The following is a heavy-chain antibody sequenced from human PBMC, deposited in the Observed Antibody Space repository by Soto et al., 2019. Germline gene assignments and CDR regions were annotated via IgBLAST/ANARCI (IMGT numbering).Heavy chain of an antibody. CDR3: ARDYYYDSSGYYYFDY. D-gene: IGHD3-22*01. Sequence: SGGSLRLSCAASGFTVSSNYMSWVREAPGKGLEWVSVIYSGGSTYYADSVKGRFTISRDNSKNTLYLQMNSLRAEDTAVYYCARDYYYDSSGYYYFDYWGQGTLVTLSS. CDR1: GFTVSSNY. J-gene: IGHJ4*02. CDR2: IYSGGST. V-gene: IGHV3-66*01.